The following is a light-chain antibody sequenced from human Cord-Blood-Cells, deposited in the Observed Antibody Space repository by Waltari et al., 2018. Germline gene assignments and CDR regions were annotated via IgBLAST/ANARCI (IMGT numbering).Light chain of an antibody. V-gene: IGLV2-14*01. CDR2: DVS. CDR1: SSDVGGYNY. CDR3: SSYTSSSPYV. Sequence: QSALTQHASVSGSPGQSITISCTGTSSDVGGYNYVSWYQQHPGKAPKLMIYDVSNRPSGVSNRFSVSKSGNTASLTISGLQAEDEADYYCSSYTSSSPYVFGTGTKVTVL. J-gene: IGLJ1*01.